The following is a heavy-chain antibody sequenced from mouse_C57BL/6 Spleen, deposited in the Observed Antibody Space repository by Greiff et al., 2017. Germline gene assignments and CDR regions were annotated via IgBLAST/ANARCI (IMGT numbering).Heavy chain of an antibody. D-gene: IGHD1-1*01. CDR1: GYSFTDYN. Sequence: VQLQESGPELVKPGASVKISCTASGYSFTDYNMNWVKQSHGKSLEWIGVINPNYGTTGYNQKFKGKATLTVDQSSSTAYRQLNSLTSEDSAVYYCASPYYYGSSQFAYWGQGTLVTVSA. V-gene: IGHV1-39*01. CDR2: INPNYGTT. CDR3: ASPYYYGSSQFAY. J-gene: IGHJ3*01.